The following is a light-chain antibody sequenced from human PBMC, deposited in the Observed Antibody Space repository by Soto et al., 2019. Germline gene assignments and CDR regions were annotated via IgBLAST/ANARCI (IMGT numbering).Light chain of an antibody. CDR2: GNS. CDR1: SSNIGANYD. J-gene: IGLJ2*01. CDR3: SSYAGGNYLV. V-gene: IGLV1-40*01. Sequence: QSVLTQPPSVSGAPGQGVTISCTGGSSNIGANYDVHWYQQLPGTAPKVLIYGNSNRPSGVPDRFSGSKSGTSASLAITGLQVEDEADYYCSSYAGGNYLVFGGGTKLTVL.